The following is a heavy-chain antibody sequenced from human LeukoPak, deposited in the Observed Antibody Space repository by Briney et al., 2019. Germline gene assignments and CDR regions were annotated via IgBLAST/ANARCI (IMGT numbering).Heavy chain of an antibody. Sequence: SETLSLTCTVSGGSISSYYWSWIRQPPGKGLEWIGYIYYSGSTNYNPSLKSRVTISVDTSKNQFSLKLSSVTAADTAVYYCASRLWFGEFFDYWGQGTLVTVSS. CDR1: GGSISSYY. CDR3: ASRLWFGEFFDY. J-gene: IGHJ4*02. D-gene: IGHD3-10*01. V-gene: IGHV4-59*08. CDR2: IYYSGST.